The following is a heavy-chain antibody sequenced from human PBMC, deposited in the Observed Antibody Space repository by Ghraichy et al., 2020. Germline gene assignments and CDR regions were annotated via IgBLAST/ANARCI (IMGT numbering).Heavy chain of an antibody. D-gene: IGHD3-22*01. CDR1: GFTFVSYA. V-gene: IGHV3-23*01. J-gene: IGHJ4*02. CDR2: ISGSGGST. CDR3: AKESHDTSGYPLFTFDY. Sequence: GGSLRLSCEASGFTFVSYAMSWVRQAPGKGLEWVSAISGSGGSTYYADSVKGRFTISRDNSKNTLYLQMNSLRAEDSALYYCAKESHDTSGYPLFTFDYWGQGTLVTVSS.